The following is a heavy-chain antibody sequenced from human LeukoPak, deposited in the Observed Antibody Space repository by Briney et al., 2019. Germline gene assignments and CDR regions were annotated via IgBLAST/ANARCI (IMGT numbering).Heavy chain of an antibody. V-gene: IGHV3-66*01. Sequence: GGSLRLSCAAPGFTVSSNYMSWVRQAPGKGLEWVSVIYSGGSTYYADSAKGRFTISRDNSKNTLYLQMNSLRAEDTAVYYCASATLVGPMAYWGQGTLVTVSS. CDR1: GFTVSSNY. D-gene: IGHD2-2*01. CDR2: IYSGGST. J-gene: IGHJ4*02. CDR3: ASATLVGPMAY.